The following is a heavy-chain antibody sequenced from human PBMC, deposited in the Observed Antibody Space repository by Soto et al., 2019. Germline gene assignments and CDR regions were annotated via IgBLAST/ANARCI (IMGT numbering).Heavy chain of an antibody. J-gene: IGHJ4*02. V-gene: IGHV3-23*01. Sequence: GGSLRLSCAASGFTFSSYAMSWVRQAPGKGPEWVSAITGSGGSTYYADSVKGRFTISRDNPKNTLYLQMNSLRAEDTAVYYCATYYCSSTSCRPNFWGQGALVTVSS. CDR3: ATYYCSSTSCRPNF. D-gene: IGHD2-2*01. CDR2: ITGSGGST. CDR1: GFTFSSYA.